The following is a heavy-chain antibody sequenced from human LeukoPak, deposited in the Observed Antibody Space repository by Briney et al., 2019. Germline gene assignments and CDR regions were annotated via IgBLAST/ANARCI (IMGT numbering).Heavy chain of an antibody. J-gene: IGHJ5*02. CDR2: ISGSGGST. V-gene: IGHV3-23*01. CDR1: GVIFNNFA. D-gene: IGHD6-19*01. Sequence: AGGSLRLSCAASGVIFNNFAFHWVRQAPGKGLEWISAISGSGGSTYYADSVKGRFTISRDNSKNTLYLQMNSLRAEDTAVYYCAKIPYSSGWVQNWFDPWGQGTLVTVSS. CDR3: AKIPYSSGWVQNWFDP.